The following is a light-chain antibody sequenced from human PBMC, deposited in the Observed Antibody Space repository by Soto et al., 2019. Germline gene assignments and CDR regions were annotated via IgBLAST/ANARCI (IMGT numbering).Light chain of an antibody. Sequence: AIQLTQSPSSLSASVGDRVTITCRASQGISSRLAWYQQKPGKAPKLLMYDASSLESGVPSRFSGSGSGTDFTLTISSLQPEDFATYSCQQFNSYPLTFGQGTRLEIK. CDR2: DAS. CDR3: QQFNSYPLT. J-gene: IGKJ5*01. CDR1: QGISSR. V-gene: IGKV1-13*02.